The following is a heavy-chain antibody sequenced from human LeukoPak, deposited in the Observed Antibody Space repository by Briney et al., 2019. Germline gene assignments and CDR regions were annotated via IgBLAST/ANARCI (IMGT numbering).Heavy chain of an antibody. V-gene: IGHV3-9*01. CDR1: GFTFDDYA. CDR3: AKDPNPGYGSAAFDY. Sequence: GGSLRLSCEGSGFTFDDYAMHWVRQAPGAGLEWVSGISWNSGNIAYADSVKGRFTISRDNAENSLYLRMNSLRAEDTAFYYCAKDPNPGYGSAAFDYWGQGTLVTVSS. CDR2: ISWNSGNI. D-gene: IGHD3-10*01. J-gene: IGHJ4*02.